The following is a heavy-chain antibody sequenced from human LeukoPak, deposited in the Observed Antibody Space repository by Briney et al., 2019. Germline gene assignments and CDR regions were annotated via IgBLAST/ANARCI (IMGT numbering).Heavy chain of an antibody. V-gene: IGHV1-8*01. CDR2: KNPNSGNT. CDR3: ARGSSWSWYVGMDV. D-gene: IGHD6-13*01. CDR1: GYTFTSYD. J-gene: IGHJ6*02. Sequence: GASVKVSCKASGYTFTSYDINWGRQATGQGLEWMGWKNPNSGNTGYAQKFQGRVTMTRNTSISTAYMELSSLRSEDTAVYYCARGSSWSWYVGMDVWGQGTTVTVSS.